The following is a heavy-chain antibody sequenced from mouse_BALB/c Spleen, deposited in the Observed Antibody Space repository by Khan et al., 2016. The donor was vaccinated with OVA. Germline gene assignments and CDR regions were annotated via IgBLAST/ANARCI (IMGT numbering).Heavy chain of an antibody. CDR1: GYIFTSYW. D-gene: IGHD3-2*02. CDR2: IYPGTDNT. V-gene: IGHV1-76*01. J-gene: IGHJ2*01. Sequence: QVQLKESGAELVRPGASVKLSCKTSGYIFTSYWIHWVKQSSGQGLEWIARIYPGTDNTYYNEKLKDKATLTADKSSSTAYMQLSSLKSEDSAVYFRARGEALYYFDYWGQGTTLTVSS. CDR3: ARGEALYYFDY.